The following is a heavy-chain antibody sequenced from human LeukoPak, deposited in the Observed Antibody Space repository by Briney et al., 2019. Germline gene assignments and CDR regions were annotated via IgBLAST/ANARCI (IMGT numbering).Heavy chain of an antibody. CDR3: ASSGTGGYYDILTGYSDDY. D-gene: IGHD3-9*01. J-gene: IGHJ4*02. CDR1: RFTFGSFD. CDR2: IRFDGSNK. V-gene: IGHV3-30*02. Sequence: PGGSLRLSCAASRFTFGSFDMHWVRQAPGKGLEWVTFIRFDGSNKYYADSVKGRFTISRDNSKNTLYLQMNSLRAEDTAVYYCASSGTGGYYDILTGYSDDYWGQGTLVTVSS.